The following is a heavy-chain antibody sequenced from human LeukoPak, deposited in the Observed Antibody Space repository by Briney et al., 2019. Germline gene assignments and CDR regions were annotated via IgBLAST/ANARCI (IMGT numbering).Heavy chain of an antibody. CDR1: GLTFSNYA. V-gene: IGHV3-21*01. Sequence: GGSLTLSCTASGLTFSNYATTWVRQAPGKGLEWVSSISYSSDYIYYADSVKGRFTISRDNTKNSLYLQMNSLRAEDTAVYYCARDLYASGSFWGQGTLVTVSS. D-gene: IGHD3-10*01. CDR3: ARDLYASGSF. CDR2: ISYSSDYI. J-gene: IGHJ4*02.